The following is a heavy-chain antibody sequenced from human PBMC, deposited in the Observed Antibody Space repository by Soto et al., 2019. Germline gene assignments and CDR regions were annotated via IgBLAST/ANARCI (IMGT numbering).Heavy chain of an antibody. CDR2: IDHTGNT. CDR1: GVSFSGYY. Sequence: SETLSLTCAVYGVSFSGYYWSWIRQPPGRGLEWIGEIDHTGNTNYNPSLKSRITISIDTSNNLLSLDLRSVTAADTAVYYCARSTYNGPKGGDYWGQGTLVTVSS. J-gene: IGHJ4*02. CDR3: ARSTYNGPKGGDY. D-gene: IGHD5-12*01. V-gene: IGHV4-34*01.